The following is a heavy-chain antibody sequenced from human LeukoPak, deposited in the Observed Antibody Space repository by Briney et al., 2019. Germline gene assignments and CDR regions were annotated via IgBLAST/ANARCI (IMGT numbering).Heavy chain of an antibody. CDR2: ISSSSSYI. CDR1: GFTFSSYS. D-gene: IGHD6-19*01. CDR3: ARETVAVAGSGYYYYMDV. V-gene: IGHV3-21*01. Sequence: KPGGSLRLSCAASGFTFSSYSMNWVRQAPGKGLEWVSSISSSSSYIYYADSVKGRFTTSRDNAKNSLYLQMNSLRAEDTAVYYCARETVAVAGSGYYYYMDVWGKGTTVTVSS. J-gene: IGHJ6*03.